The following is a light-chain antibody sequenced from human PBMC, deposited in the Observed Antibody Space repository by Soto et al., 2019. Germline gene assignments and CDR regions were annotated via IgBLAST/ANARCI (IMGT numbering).Light chain of an antibody. V-gene: IGLV1-44*01. CDR1: SSNIGSHA. J-gene: IGLJ1*01. CDR2: GNN. CDR3: AAWDDSLNAFYV. Sequence: QSVLTQPPSASGTPGQRVTISCSGSSSNIGSHAVDWYQHLPGTAPKLLISGNNQRPSGVPDRFSGSKSGTSASLAISGLQSEDEADYYCAAWDDSLNAFYVFGTGTKLTVL.